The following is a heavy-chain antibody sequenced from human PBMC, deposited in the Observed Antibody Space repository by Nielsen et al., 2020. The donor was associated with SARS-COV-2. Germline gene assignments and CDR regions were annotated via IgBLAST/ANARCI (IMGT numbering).Heavy chain of an antibody. D-gene: IGHD6-13*01. CDR1: GFIFSSYA. CDR3: AKGDGYSSSWSY. CDR2: ISGTGGRT. V-gene: IGHV3-23*01. Sequence: GGSLRLSCTASGFIFSSYAMSWVRHSPGKGLEWVSTISGTGGRTYYADSVKGRFTISRDNAKDSLYLQMNSLRAEDTALYYFAKGDGYSSSWSYWCQGTLVTVSS. J-gene: IGHJ4*02.